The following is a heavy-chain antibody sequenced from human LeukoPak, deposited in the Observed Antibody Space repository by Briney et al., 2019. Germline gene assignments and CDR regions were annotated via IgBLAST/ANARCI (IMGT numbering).Heavy chain of an antibody. Sequence: GESLLISCQGSGSIFTSYWIRGGRQLPGKGLEGVGRIDPSDSYTNYSPSLQGHVTISANKSISTAYLQWSSLKASDTAMYYCARHPLTYGSGSLWVDVWGKGTTVTVSS. CDR3: ARHPLTYGSGSLWVDV. V-gene: IGHV5-10-1*01. J-gene: IGHJ6*04. D-gene: IGHD3-10*01. CDR1: GSIFTSYW. CDR2: IDPSDSYT.